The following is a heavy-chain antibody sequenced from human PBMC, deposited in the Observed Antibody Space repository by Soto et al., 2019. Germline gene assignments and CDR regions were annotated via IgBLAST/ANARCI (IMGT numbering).Heavy chain of an antibody. V-gene: IGHV4-30-4*01. CDR2: IHYSGSV. CDR3: AREDDGGDRDYYGLDV. J-gene: IGHJ6*02. CDR1: GGSISYDHYH. Sequence: QVQLQESGPGLVRPSQTLSLTCTVSGGSISYDHYHWTWIRQPPGKGLEWIGYIHYSGSVFYNPSLQSRLSMSVDTSKNLFSPKLSSVTAADTAVYFCAREDDGGDRDYYGLDVWGQGTTVTVSS. D-gene: IGHD2-21*02.